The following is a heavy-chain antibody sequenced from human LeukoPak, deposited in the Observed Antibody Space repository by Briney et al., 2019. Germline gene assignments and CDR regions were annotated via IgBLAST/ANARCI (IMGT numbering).Heavy chain of an antibody. Sequence: GGSLGLSCAASGFTFSSYWMHWVRQAPGKGLVWVSRINSDGSSTSYADSVKGRFTISRDNAKNTLYLQMNSLRAEDTAVYYCARGRGSGSYYHDAFDIWGQGTMVTVSS. J-gene: IGHJ3*02. CDR3: ARGRGSGSYYHDAFDI. V-gene: IGHV3-74*01. CDR1: GFTFSSYW. CDR2: INSDGSST. D-gene: IGHD3-10*01.